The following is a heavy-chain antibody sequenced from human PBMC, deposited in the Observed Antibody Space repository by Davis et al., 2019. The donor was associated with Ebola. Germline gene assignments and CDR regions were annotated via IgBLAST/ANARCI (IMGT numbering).Heavy chain of an antibody. CDR2: IIPRFDTA. CDR3: AKDRYYDNSPLYFESET. Sequence: SVKVSCKASGGTFSSYAISWVRQAPGQGLEWMGGIIPRFDTANYAQRFQGRVTITADESRSTAYMELSSLRSEDTAVYYCAKDRYYDNSPLYFESETWGQGTLVTVSS. CDR1: GGTFSSYA. V-gene: IGHV1-69*13. J-gene: IGHJ4*02. D-gene: IGHD3-22*01.